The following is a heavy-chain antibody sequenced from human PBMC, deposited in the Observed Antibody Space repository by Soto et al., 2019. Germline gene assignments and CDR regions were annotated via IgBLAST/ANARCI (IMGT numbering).Heavy chain of an antibody. CDR1: GFTYSSYA. J-gene: IGHJ3*02. CDR3: AKLIGVWVRGDIRHAFDI. V-gene: IGHV3-23*01. D-gene: IGHD3-10*01. CDR2: ISGSGGST. Sequence: EVQLLESGGGLVQPGGSLRLSCAASGFTYSSYAMSWVRQAPGKGLEWVSAISGSGGSTYYADSVKGRFTISRDNSKNTLYLQMNSLRAEDTAVYYCAKLIGVWVRGDIRHAFDIWGQGTMVTVSS.